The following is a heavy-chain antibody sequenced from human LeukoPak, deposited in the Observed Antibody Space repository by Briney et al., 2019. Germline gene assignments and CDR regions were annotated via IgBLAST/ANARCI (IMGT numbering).Heavy chain of an antibody. CDR1: GGSISSSSYY. D-gene: IGHD3-9*01. V-gene: IGHV4-39*01. CDR3: ARLGYYDILTGYYNIYFDY. Sequence: SETLSLTCTVSGGSISSSSYYWGWIRQPPGKGLEWIGSIYYSGSTYYNPSLKSRVTISVDTSKNQFSLKLSSVTAADTAVYYCARLGYYDILTGYYNIYFDYWGQGTLVTVSS. CDR2: IYYSGST. J-gene: IGHJ4*02.